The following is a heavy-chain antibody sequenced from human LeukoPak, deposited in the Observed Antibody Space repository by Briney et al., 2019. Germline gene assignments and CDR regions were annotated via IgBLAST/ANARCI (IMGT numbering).Heavy chain of an antibody. CDR3: ARDSDGMSV. J-gene: IGHJ6*02. V-gene: IGHV3-30*03. Sequence: PGGSLRLSCAASRFTFSTYGMHWVRQAPGKGLEWVALISYDGINKYYADSVKGRFTVSRVNSKSTLYLQVNSLRAEDTAVYYCARDSDGMSVWGLGTTVTVSS. CDR2: ISYDGINK. CDR1: RFTFSTYG.